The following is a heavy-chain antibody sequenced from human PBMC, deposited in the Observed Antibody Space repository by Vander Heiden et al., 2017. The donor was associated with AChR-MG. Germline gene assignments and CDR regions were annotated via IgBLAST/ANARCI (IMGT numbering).Heavy chain of an antibody. Sequence: QVQLVASGGGVVQPGRSLRLSCAASGFTFSSYGMHWVRQAPGKGLEWVAVIWYDGSNKYYADSVKGRFTISRDNSKNTLYLQMNSLRAEDTAVYYCASARTYYYDSSGYHYWGQGTLVTVSS. CDR3: ASARTYYYDSSGYHY. CDR2: IWYDGSNK. V-gene: IGHV3-33*01. D-gene: IGHD3-22*01. CDR1: GFTFSSYG. J-gene: IGHJ4*02.